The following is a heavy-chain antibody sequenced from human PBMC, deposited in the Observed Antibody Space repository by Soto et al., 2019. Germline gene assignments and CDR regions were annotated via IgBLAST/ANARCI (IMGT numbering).Heavy chain of an antibody. CDR2: ISNSGDAT. D-gene: IGHD4-4*01. CDR3: ARDYRNKGMDV. J-gene: IGHJ6*02. V-gene: IGHV3-11*01. Sequence: GGSLRLSCVASGFRLIDYMSWIRQAPGRGLEWISYISNSGDATYYSDSVRGRFTTSRDNAKNSLYLQMSSLRAEDTAVYYCARDYRNKGMDVWGQGTTVTVSS. CDR1: GFRLIDY.